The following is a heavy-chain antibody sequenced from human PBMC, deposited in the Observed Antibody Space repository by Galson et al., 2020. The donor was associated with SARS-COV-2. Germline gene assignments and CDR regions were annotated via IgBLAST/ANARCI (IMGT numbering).Heavy chain of an antibody. J-gene: IGHJ4*02. CDR3: TTLAIACVVVVPGRVIDY. CDR2: IKSKTDGGTT. D-gene: IGHD2-21*01. Sequence: GGSLRLSSAASGFTFSNAWMRWVRQAPGKGLEWVGRIKSKTDGGTTDYAAPVKGRFTISRDASKNTLYLQMNSLKTEDTAVYYCTTLAIACVVVVPGRVIDYWGQGTLVTVSS. CDR1: GFTFSNAW. V-gene: IGHV3-15*01.